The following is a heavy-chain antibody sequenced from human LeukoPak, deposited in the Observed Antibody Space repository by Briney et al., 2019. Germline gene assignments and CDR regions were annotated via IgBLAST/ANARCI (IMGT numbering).Heavy chain of an antibody. J-gene: IGHJ4*02. V-gene: IGHV1-2*02. CDR3: ASVYCSGGSCYSGPHFDY. Sequence: ASVKVSCKASGYTFTGYYMHWVRQAPGQGLEWMGWINPDSGGTNYAQKFQGRVTITRDTSISTTYMELSRLRSDDTAVYYCASVYCSGGSCYSGPHFDYWGQGTLVTVSS. CDR1: GYTFTGYY. D-gene: IGHD2-15*01. CDR2: INPDSGGT.